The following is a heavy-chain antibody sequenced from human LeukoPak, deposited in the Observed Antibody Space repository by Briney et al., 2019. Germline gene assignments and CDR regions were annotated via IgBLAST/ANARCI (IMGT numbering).Heavy chain of an antibody. CDR2: ISAYNGNT. J-gene: IGHJ3*02. CDR3: ASAPLGKYDSSGYDAFDI. D-gene: IGHD3-22*01. Sequence: ASVKVSCKASGYTFTSYGISWVRQAPGQGLEWMGWISAYNGNTNYAQKLQGRVTMTTDTSTSTAYMELRSLRSDDTAVYYCASAPLGKYDSSGYDAFDIWGQGTMVTVSS. V-gene: IGHV1-18*01. CDR1: GYTFTSYG.